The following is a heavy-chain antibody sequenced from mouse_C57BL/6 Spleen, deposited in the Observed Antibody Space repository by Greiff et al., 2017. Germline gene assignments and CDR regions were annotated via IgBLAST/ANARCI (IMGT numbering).Heavy chain of an antibody. CDR1: GYSITSGYY. D-gene: IGHD3-2*02. Sequence: EVHLVESGPGLVKPSQSLSLTCSVTGYSITSGYYWNWIRQFPGNKLEWMGYISYDGSNNYNPSLKNRISTTHDTSKNQFFLKLNSVTTEDTATYYCASDSSGYFRFAYWGQGTLVTVSA. CDR2: ISYDGSN. V-gene: IGHV3-6*01. CDR3: ASDSSGYFRFAY. J-gene: IGHJ3*01.